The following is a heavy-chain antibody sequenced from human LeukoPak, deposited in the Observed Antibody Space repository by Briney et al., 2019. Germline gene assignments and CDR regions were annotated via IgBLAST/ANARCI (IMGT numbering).Heavy chain of an antibody. CDR3: ARSSTNMVLYYFDF. V-gene: IGHV3-23*01. J-gene: IGHJ4*02. Sequence: GGSLRLSCAASGFTFKDYAMSWVRQAPGTGLEWGSSMTGSSGSTYYADSVKGRFTISRDNSKNILFLQMNSLRADDTAIYYCARSSTNMVLYYFDFWGQGTLVPVSS. D-gene: IGHD3-10*01. CDR2: MTGSSGST. CDR1: GFTFKDYA.